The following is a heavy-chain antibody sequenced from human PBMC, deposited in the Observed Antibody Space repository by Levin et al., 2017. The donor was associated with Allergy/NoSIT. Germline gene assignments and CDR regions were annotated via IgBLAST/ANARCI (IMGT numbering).Heavy chain of an antibody. CDR2: IDWDDDK. V-gene: IGHV2-70*04. J-gene: IGHJ6*03. Sequence: QTLSLTCTFSGFSLTTRGMRVSWIRQPPGKALEWLARIDWDDDKFYSTSLKTRPTISKDTSKNQVVLTMTNMDPVDTATYYCARTPSSNCYYMDVWGDGTAVTVSS. CDR3: ARTPSSNCYYMDV. CDR1: GFSLTTRGMR.